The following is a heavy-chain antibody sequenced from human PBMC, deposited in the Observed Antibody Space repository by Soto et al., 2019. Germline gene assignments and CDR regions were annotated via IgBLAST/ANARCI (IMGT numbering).Heavy chain of an antibody. CDR2: ISSSSSTI. J-gene: IGHJ4*02. CDR1: GFTFSSYS. Sequence: EVQLVESGGGLVQPGGSPRLSCAASGFTFSSYSMNWVRQAPGKGLEWVSYISSSSSTIYYADSVKGRFTISRDNAKNSLYLQMNSLRAEDTAVYYCAREYKTFDYWGQGTLVTVSS. CDR3: AREYKTFDY. V-gene: IGHV3-48*01. D-gene: IGHD1-1*01.